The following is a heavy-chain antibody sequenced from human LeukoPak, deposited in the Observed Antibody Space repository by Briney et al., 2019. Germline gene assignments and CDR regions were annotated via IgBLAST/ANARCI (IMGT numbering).Heavy chain of an antibody. V-gene: IGHV3-30-3*01. J-gene: IGHJ5*02. CDR1: GFTFSSYA. CDR2: IAYDGGNK. Sequence: QPGGSLRLSCAASGFTFSSYAIHWVRQAPGKGLEWVAVIAYDGGNKYYADSVKGRFTISRDNSKNTLFLQMNSLRAEDTAVYYCARDSSPWYYYDRSGSNGFDPWGQGTLVTVSS. CDR3: ARDSSPWYYYDRSGSNGFDP. D-gene: IGHD3-22*01.